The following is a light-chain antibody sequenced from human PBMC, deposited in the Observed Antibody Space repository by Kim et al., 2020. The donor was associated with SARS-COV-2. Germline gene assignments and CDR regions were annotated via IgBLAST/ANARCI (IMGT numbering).Light chain of an antibody. Sequence: QGERATPACRASQSVTSSYLAWYQQRPGQAPRLLIYSASSRAPGIPDRFSGSGSGTDFSLTISRLEPEDFAMYYCQQYGSSRYTFGQGTKLEIK. CDR1: QSVTSSY. CDR2: SAS. CDR3: QQYGSSRYT. J-gene: IGKJ2*01. V-gene: IGKV3-20*01.